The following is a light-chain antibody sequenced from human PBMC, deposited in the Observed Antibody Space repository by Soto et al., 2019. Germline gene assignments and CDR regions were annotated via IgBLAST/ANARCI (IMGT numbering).Light chain of an antibody. CDR2: GAS. Sequence: EIVMTQSPATLAVSPGEGATLSCRSSQSVSSDVAWYRQKPGQARRLLIYGASSRATGIPARFSGSGSGTEFTLTISGLLSEDFAVYYCQHYNKWPLTFGGGTELELK. CDR3: QHYNKWPLT. J-gene: IGKJ4*01. V-gene: IGKV3-15*01. CDR1: QSVSSD.